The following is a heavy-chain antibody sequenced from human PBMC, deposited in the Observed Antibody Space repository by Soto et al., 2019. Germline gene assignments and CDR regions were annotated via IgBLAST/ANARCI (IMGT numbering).Heavy chain of an antibody. D-gene: IGHD2-2*01. CDR3: ARGDPEGLSDCSSTSCYDLGASAPYYYYGMDV. V-gene: IGHV1-2*04. J-gene: IGHJ6*02. CDR1: GYTFTGYY. Sequence: ASVKVSCKASGYTFTGYYMHWVRQAPGQGLEWMGWINPNSGGTNYAQKFQGWVTMTRDTSISTAYMELGRLRSDDTAVYYCARGDPEGLSDCSSTSCYDLGASAPYYYYGMDVWGQGTTVTVSS. CDR2: INPNSGGT.